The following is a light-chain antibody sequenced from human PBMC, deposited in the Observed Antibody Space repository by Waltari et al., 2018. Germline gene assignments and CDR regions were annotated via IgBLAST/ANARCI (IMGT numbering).Light chain of an antibody. CDR2: LGS. CDR3: MQSLQTPLT. Sequence: DIVMTQSPLSLPVTPGEPASISCRSSQSLLNSNTYSYLDWYLQKPGQSPQLLIHLGSNRASGVPDSFSGSGSGTDFTLNISRVEAEDVGIYYCMQSLQTPLTFGQGTKVEIK. J-gene: IGKJ1*01. CDR1: QSLLNSNTYSY. V-gene: IGKV2-28*01.